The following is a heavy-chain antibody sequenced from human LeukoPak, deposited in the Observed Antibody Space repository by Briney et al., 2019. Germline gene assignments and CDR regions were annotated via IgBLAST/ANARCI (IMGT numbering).Heavy chain of an antibody. D-gene: IGHD1-26*01. CDR2: VHGDGYSI. Sequence: GGSLRLSCAASGFPFSSYAMYWVRQAPGKGLVWVARVHGDGYSISYADSVRGRFPISRDNAKDTLYLHMNSLRPEDTAVYYCARAQVGAPTDFWGQGTLVTVSS. J-gene: IGHJ4*02. CDR3: ARAQVGAPTDF. V-gene: IGHV3-74*01. CDR1: GFPFSSYA.